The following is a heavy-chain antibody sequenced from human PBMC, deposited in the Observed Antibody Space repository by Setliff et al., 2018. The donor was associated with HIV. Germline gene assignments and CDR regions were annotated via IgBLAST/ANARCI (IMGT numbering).Heavy chain of an antibody. CDR1: GFTFSSYS. J-gene: IGHJ2*01. Sequence: PGESLKISCAASGFTFSSYSMNWVRQAPGKGLEWVSSISSGGSYIYYADSVKGRFTISRDNAKNSLYLRMNSLRAEDTAVYYCAKPPHPVVTSDYWYFDLWGRGTLVTVSS. V-gene: IGHV3-21*01. D-gene: IGHD2-15*01. CDR3: AKPPHPVVTSDYWYFDL. CDR2: ISSGGSYI.